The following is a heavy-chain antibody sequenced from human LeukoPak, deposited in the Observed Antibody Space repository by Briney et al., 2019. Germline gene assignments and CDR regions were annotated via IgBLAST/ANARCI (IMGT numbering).Heavy chain of an antibody. D-gene: IGHD3-22*01. Sequence: KSGGSLRLSCAASGFTFSSYSMNWVRQAPRKGLEWVSSISSSSSYIYYPDSVKGRFTISRDNSKNTLYLQMNSLRAEDTAVYYCARRSVVKGQHDAFDIWGQGTMVTVSS. CDR2: ISSSSSYI. CDR1: GFTFSSYS. CDR3: ARRSVVKGQHDAFDI. J-gene: IGHJ3*02. V-gene: IGHV3-21*01.